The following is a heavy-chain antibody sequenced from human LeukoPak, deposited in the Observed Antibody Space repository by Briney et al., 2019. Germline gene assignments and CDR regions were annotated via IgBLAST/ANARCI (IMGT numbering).Heavy chain of an antibody. CDR3: ARDRPCGGDCSTGAFDI. CDR1: GFTFSSYS. CDR2: ISSSSSYI. J-gene: IGHJ3*02. Sequence: KSGGSLRLSCAASGFTFSSYSMNWVRQAPGKGLEWVSSISSSSSYIYYADSVKGRFTISRDNAKNSLYLQMNSLRAEDTAVYYCARDRPCGGDCSTGAFDIWGQGTMVTVSS. V-gene: IGHV3-21*01. D-gene: IGHD2-21*02.